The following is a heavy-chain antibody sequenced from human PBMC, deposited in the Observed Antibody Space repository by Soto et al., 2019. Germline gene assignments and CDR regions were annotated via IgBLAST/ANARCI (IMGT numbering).Heavy chain of an antibody. J-gene: IGHJ6*02. CDR2: INAGNGNT. V-gene: IGHV1-3*01. CDR3: ASSYYGSGNPKDYYYGMDV. CDR1: GYTFTSYA. D-gene: IGHD3-10*01. Sequence: ASVKVSCKASGYTFTSYAMHWVRQAPGQRLEWMGWINAGNGNTKYSQKFQGRVTITRDTSASTAYMELSSLRSEDTAVYYCASSYYGSGNPKDYYYGMDVWGQGTTVTVS.